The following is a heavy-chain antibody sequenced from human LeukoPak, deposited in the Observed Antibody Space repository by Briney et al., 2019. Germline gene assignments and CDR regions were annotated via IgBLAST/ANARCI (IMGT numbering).Heavy chain of an antibody. CDR1: GYTFTSYG. CDR3: ARGGYYDSSGMYYFDY. Sequence: ASVKVSCKASGYTFTSYGISWVRQAPGQGLEWMGWISAYNGNTNYAQKLQGRVTMTTDASTSTAYMELRSLRSDDTAVYYCARGGYYDSSGMYYFDYWGQGTLVTVSS. CDR2: ISAYNGNT. J-gene: IGHJ4*02. V-gene: IGHV1-18*01. D-gene: IGHD3-22*01.